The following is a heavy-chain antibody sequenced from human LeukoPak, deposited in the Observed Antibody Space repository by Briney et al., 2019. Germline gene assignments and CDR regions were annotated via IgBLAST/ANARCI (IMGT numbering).Heavy chain of an antibody. CDR1: GFTFSNYA. J-gene: IGHJ4*02. CDR2: IWYDGSNK. D-gene: IGHD3-10*01. CDR3: ARAGKEDDGYFDY. Sequence: PGRSLRLSCAASGFTFSNYAMHWVRQAPGKGLEWVAAIWYDGSNKNYADSVKGRFTISRDNSKNTLYLQMNSLRAEDTAVYYCARAGKEDDGYFDYWGQGTLVTVAS. V-gene: IGHV3-30*04.